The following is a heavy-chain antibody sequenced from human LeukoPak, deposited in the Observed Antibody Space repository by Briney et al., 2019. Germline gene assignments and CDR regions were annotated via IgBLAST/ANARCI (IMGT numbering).Heavy chain of an antibody. Sequence: ASVKVSCKASGGTFSNYAISWVRQAPGQGLEWMGRVIPILNIGNYAQKFQGRVTITADKSTSTAYMELSSLRSEDTAVYYCAREPAYSSGYEFDYWGQGTLVTVSS. J-gene: IGHJ4*02. V-gene: IGHV1-69*04. CDR3: AREPAYSSGYEFDY. CDR1: GGTFSNYA. D-gene: IGHD5-18*01. CDR2: VIPILNIG.